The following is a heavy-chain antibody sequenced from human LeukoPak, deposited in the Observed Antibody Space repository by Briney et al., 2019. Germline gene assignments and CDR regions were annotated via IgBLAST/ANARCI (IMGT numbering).Heavy chain of an antibody. Sequence: GSLRLSCAASGFTFSSYGMNWVRQAPGKGLEWVAVISYDGSNKYYADSVKGRFTISRDNSKNTLYLQMNSLRAEDTAVYYCAKLTMVRGVSQAFDYWGQGTLVTVSS. CDR3: AKLTMVRGVSQAFDY. J-gene: IGHJ4*02. CDR1: GFTFSSYG. D-gene: IGHD3-10*01. CDR2: ISYDGSNK. V-gene: IGHV3-30*18.